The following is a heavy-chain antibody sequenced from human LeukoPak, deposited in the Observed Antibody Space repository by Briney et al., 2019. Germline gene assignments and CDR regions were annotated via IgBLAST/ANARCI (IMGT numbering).Heavy chain of an antibody. CDR3: AKDRYGDQNWFDP. CDR1: GFTFSSYG. Sequence: GGSLRLSCAASGFTFSSYGMHWVRQAPGRGLEWVAFIRYDGSNKYYADSVKGRFTISRDNSKNTLYLQMNSLRAEDTAVYYCAKDRYGDQNWFDPWGQGTLVTVSS. D-gene: IGHD4-17*01. J-gene: IGHJ5*02. V-gene: IGHV3-30*02. CDR2: IRYDGSNK.